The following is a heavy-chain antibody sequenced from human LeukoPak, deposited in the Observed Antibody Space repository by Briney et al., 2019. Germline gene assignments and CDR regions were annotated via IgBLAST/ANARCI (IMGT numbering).Heavy chain of an antibody. D-gene: IGHD3-10*01. J-gene: IGHJ4*02. CDR2: ISSSGSTI. V-gene: IGHV3-48*04. CDR3: ARGVWFGEANY. CDR1: GFTFSSYS. Sequence: PGGSLRLSCAASGFTFSSYSMNWVRQAPGKGLEWVSYISSSGSTIYYADSVKGRFTISRDNAKNSLYLQMNSLRAEDTAVYYCARGVWFGEANYWGQGTLVTVSS.